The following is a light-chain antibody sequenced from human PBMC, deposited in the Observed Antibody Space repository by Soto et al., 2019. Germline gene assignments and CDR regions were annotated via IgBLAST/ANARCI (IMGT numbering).Light chain of an antibody. J-gene: IGLJ2*01. V-gene: IGLV1-44*01. CDR1: NSNIRNNP. CDR3: ASWEDSLNGVI. CDR2: SNY. Sequence: QAVVTQPPSASAAPGQRVTISCSGSNSNIRNNPVNWYQQLPGTAPKLLIYSNYKRPSGVPDRFSGSKSGTSASLAISGLQSEDEADYFCASWEDSLNGVIFGGGTKVTVL.